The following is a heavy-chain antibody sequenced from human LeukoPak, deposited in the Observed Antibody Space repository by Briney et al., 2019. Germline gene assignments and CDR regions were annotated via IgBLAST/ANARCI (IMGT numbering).Heavy chain of an antibody. J-gene: IGHJ4*02. D-gene: IGHD4-17*01. CDR1: GGTFSSYA. CDR3: ARMAASYGDYRDN. CDR2: IIPIFGTA. V-gene: IGHV1-69*13. Sequence: SVKVSCKXSGGTFSSYAISWVRQAPGQGLEWMGRIIPIFGTANYAQKFQGRVTITADESTSTAYMELSSLRSEDTAVYYCARMAASYGDYRDNWGQGTLVTVSS.